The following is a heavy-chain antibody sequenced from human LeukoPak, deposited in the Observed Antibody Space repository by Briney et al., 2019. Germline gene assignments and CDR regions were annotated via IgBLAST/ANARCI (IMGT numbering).Heavy chain of an antibody. Sequence: SETLSLTCTVSGGSISSGDYYLSWIRQPPGKGLEWIGYIYYSGSTYYNPSLKSRVTISVDTSKNQFSLKLSSVTAADTAVYYCATTDCSSTSCHYYYYYYMDVWGKGTTVTVSS. CDR2: IYYSGST. CDR3: ATTDCSSTSCHYYYYYYMDV. D-gene: IGHD2-2*01. V-gene: IGHV4-30-4*08. CDR1: GGSISSGDYY. J-gene: IGHJ6*03.